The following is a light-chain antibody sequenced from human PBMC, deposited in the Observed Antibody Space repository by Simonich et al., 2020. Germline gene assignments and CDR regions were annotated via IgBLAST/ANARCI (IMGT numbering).Light chain of an antibody. CDR3: SSYTSSSTVV. V-gene: IGLV2-14*03. J-gene: IGLJ2*01. Sequence: QSALTQPPSASGSPGQSVTISCTGTSSDVGGYNYVSWYQQHPGKAPKLMSYDVSNRPSGVSNRFSGSKSGNTASLTISGLQAEDEADYYCSSYTSSSTVVFGGGTKLTVL. CDR1: SSDVGGYNY. CDR2: DVS.